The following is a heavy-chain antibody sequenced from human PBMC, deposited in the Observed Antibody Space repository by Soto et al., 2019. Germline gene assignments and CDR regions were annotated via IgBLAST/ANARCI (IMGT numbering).Heavy chain of an antibody. CDR3: ARGLMATSLHLDF. CDR2: ISYDENSK. J-gene: IGHJ4*02. V-gene: IGHV3-30-3*01. Sequence: QVQVVEPGGGVVQPGKSLRLYCAASGFPFSHYAFPWVRRAPGKGLEWVAFISYDENSKYYADSVKGRFTISRDNSKNTLYLQMNSLRGEDAAVYYCARGLMATSLHLDFWGQGTLVTVSS. CDR1: GFPFSHYA.